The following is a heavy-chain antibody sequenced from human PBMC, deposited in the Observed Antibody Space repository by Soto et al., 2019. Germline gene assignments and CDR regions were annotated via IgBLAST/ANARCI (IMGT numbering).Heavy chain of an antibody. Sequence: QVQLVQSGAEVKKPGSSVKVSCKVSGGPFSDYAVSGGRQAPGQGLEWMGGIIPMFGTANYAQKFQGRVTITADESTTTAYMELSSLRSEDTAVYYCARDLDYYGSGNYYNRIDYWGQGTLVTVSS. CDR2: IIPMFGTA. V-gene: IGHV1-69*01. D-gene: IGHD3-10*01. J-gene: IGHJ4*02. CDR1: GGPFSDYA. CDR3: ARDLDYYGSGNYYNRIDY.